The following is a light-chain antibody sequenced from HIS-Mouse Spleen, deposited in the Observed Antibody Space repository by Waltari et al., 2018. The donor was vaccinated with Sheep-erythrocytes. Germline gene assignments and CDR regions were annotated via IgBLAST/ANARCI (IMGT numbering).Light chain of an antibody. J-gene: IGLJ2*01. Sequence: QSVLTQPPSVSGAPGQRVTISCTGSSSNIGAGYDVHWYQQLPGTAPKLLIYGNSSRASGVPDRLSGSKSGTSASLAITGLQAEDEADYYCQSYDSSLSAVVFGGGTKLTVL. CDR3: QSYDSSLSAVV. CDR2: GNS. V-gene: IGLV1-40*01. CDR1: SSNIGAGYD.